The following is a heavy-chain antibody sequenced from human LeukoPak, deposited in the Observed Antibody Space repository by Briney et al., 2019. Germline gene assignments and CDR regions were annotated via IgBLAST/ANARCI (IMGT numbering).Heavy chain of an antibody. CDR1: GGSISSYY. CDR3: ARDYYDSSGYYFESRSYFDY. Sequence: SETLSLTCTVSGGSISSYYWSWIRQPPGKGLEWIGYIYYSGSTNYNPPLKSRVTISVDTSKNQFSLKLSSVTAADTAVYYCARDYYDSSGYYFESRSYFDYWGQGTLVTVSS. D-gene: IGHD3-22*01. V-gene: IGHV4-59*01. J-gene: IGHJ4*02. CDR2: IYYSGST.